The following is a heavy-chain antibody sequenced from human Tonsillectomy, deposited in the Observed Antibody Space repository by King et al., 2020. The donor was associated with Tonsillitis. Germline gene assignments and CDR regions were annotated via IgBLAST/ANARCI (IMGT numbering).Heavy chain of an antibody. CDR3: ARDGGYPPSRFDI. CDR2: ISHDGSKE. D-gene: IGHD5-12*01. V-gene: IGHV3-33*05. Sequence: VQLVESGGGVVQAGRSLRLSCVAPGFTFKSYGMHWVRQVSGKGLEWVSAISHDGSKEYYADSVRGRFTISRDNSNSTLYLQMDTLRVEDTAVYYCARDGGYPPSRFDIWGQGTTVTVSS. J-gene: IGHJ3*02. CDR1: GFTFKSYG.